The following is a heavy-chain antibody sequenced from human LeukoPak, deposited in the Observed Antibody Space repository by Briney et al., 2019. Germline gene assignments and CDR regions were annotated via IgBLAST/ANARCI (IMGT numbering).Heavy chain of an antibody. Sequence: SETLSLTCTVSGGSISSYYLSWIRQPPGEGLEWIGNIYYSVSTTYNPSLKSRVTISVDTSKNQFSLKLSSVTAADTAVYYCARDLYSSSWYDYWGQGTLVTVSS. J-gene: IGHJ4*02. CDR3: ARDLYSSSWYDY. CDR2: IYYSVST. D-gene: IGHD6-13*01. CDR1: GGSISSYY. V-gene: IGHV4-59*01.